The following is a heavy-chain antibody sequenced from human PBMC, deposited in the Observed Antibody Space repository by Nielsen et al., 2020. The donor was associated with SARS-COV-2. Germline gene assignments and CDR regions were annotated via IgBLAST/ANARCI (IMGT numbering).Heavy chain of an antibody. V-gene: IGHV3-23*01. J-gene: IGHJ6*03. CDR3: AREVGDCSSTSCIIFNYYYYYMDV. Sequence: VRQAPGKGLEWVSAISGSGGSTYYADSVKGRFTISRDNSKNTLYLQMNSLRAEDTALYHCAREVGDCSSTSCIIFNYYYYYMDVWGKGTTVTVSS. CDR2: ISGSGGST. D-gene: IGHD2-2*01.